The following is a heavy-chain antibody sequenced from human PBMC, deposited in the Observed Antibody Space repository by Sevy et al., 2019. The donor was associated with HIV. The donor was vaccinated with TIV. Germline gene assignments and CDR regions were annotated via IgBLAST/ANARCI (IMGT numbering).Heavy chain of an antibody. D-gene: IGHD3-22*01. V-gene: IGHV3-53*01. J-gene: IGHJ3*02. CDR3: ARGATFYSDSSGRVLSVLGAFDI. Sequence: GGSLRLSCAASGFIFSTYTMTWVRQAPGKGLEWVSIIFSGGGTYYADSVQGRFTISRDNSKNMVYLQMNSLRAEDTAVFYCARGATFYSDSSGRVLSVLGAFDIWGRGTMVTVSS. CDR1: GFIFSTYT. CDR2: IFSGGGT.